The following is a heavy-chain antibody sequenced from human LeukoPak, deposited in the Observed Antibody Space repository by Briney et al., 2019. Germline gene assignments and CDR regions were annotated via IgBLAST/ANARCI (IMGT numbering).Heavy chain of an antibody. J-gene: IGHJ5*02. CDR1: GYSFTSYW. D-gene: IGHD2-2*01. V-gene: IGHV5-51*01. Sequence: GESLKISCKGSGYSFTSYWIGWVRQMPGKGLEWMGIIYPGDSDTRYSPSFQGQVTISADKSISTAYLQWSSLKASDTAMYYCARAGYCSSTSCANNWFDPWGQGTLVTVSS. CDR2: IYPGDSDT. CDR3: ARAGYCSSTSCANNWFDP.